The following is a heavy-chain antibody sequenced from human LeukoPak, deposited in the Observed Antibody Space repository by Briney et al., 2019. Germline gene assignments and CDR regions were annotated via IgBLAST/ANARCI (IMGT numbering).Heavy chain of an antibody. J-gene: IGHJ4*02. V-gene: IGHV4-59*08. CDR1: GGSISSYY. CDR2: IYYSGST. CDR3: ASGYEAGVCDY. D-gene: IGHD5-12*01. Sequence: SETLSLTCTVSGGSISSYYWSWIRQPPGKGLEWIGYIYYSGSTNYNPSLKSRVTISVDTSKNQFSLKLSSVTAADTAVYHCASGYEAGVCDYWGQGTLVTVSS.